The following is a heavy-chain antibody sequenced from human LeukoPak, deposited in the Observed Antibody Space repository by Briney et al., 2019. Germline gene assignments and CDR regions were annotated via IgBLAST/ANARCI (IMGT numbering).Heavy chain of an antibody. CDR1: GYSFTSYW. D-gene: IGHD6-13*01. CDR3: ARQPGIAAAGSRPYYYYYMDV. Sequence: GESLKISCKGSGYSFTSYWIGWVRQMPGKGLEWMGIIHPGDSDTRYSPSFQGQVTISADKSISTAYLQWSSLKASDTAMCYGARQPGIAAAGSRPYYYYYMDVWGKGTTVTVSS. V-gene: IGHV5-51*01. J-gene: IGHJ6*03. CDR2: IHPGDSDT.